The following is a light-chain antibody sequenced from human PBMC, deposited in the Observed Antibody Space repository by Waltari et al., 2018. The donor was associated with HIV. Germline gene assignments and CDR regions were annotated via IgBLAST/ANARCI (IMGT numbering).Light chain of an antibody. CDR2: GAS. CDR3: QQYNNWPPIT. Sequence: EIVMTKSPATLSVSPGERATLSCRARQSVSSNLAWYQQKPGQAPRLLIYGASTSATGIPARFSGSGSGTEFTLTISSLQSEDFAVYYCQQYNNWPPITFGQGTRLEIK. J-gene: IGKJ5*01. CDR1: QSVSSN. V-gene: IGKV3-15*01.